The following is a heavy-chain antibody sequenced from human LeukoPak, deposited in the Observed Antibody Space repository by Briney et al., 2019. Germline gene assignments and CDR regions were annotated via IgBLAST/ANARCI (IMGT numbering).Heavy chain of an antibody. J-gene: IGHJ4*02. D-gene: IGHD4-17*01. CDR2: ISDDGRNK. V-gene: IGHV3-30*18. CDR3: AKRPSDYGDYVTYFDY. Sequence: GGSLRLSCAASGFRFISYGMHWVRPAPGKGLGWVGVISDDGRNKNYADSVKGRFTISRDNSKDTLYLQMNSLRDEDTAVYYCAKRPSDYGDYVTYFDYWGQGTLVTVSS. CDR1: GFRFISYG.